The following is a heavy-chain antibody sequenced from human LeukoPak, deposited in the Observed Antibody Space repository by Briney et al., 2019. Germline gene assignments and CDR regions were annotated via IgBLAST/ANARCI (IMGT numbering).Heavy chain of an antibody. Sequence: PSETLSLTCAVYGGSFSGYYWSWIRQPPGKGLEWIGEINHSGGTNYNPSLKSRVTISADTSKNQFSLKLSSVTAADAAVYYCATVYDSSGYYPFWGQGTLVTVSS. D-gene: IGHD3-22*01. V-gene: IGHV4-34*01. CDR2: INHSGGT. CDR3: ATVYDSSGYYPF. J-gene: IGHJ4*02. CDR1: GGSFSGYY.